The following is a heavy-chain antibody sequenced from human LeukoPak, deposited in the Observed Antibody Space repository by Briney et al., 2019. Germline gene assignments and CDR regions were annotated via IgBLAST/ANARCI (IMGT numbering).Heavy chain of an antibody. CDR3: AKRGVRELDFDY. V-gene: IGHV3-30*02. CDR1: GFTFSSYG. J-gene: IGHJ4*02. CDR2: IRYDGSNK. D-gene: IGHD3-10*01. Sequence: GGSPRLSCAASGFTFSSYGMHWVRQAPGKGLEWVAFIRYDGSNKYYADSVKGRFTISRDNSKNTLYLQMNSLRAEDTAVYYCAKRGVRELDFDYWGQGTLVTVSS.